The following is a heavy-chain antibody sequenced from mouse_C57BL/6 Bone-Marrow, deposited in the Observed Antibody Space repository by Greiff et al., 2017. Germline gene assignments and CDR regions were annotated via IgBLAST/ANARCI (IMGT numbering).Heavy chain of an antibody. Sequence: VQLQQPGPELVKPGASVKLSCKASGYTFTSYWMHWVKQRPGQGLEWIGNINPSYGGTNYNEKFKSKATLTVDKSSSTAYRQLSSLTSEDSAVYYCARGYYVVRSYGWFAYWGQGTLVTVSA. CDR3: ARGYYVVRSYGWFAY. V-gene: IGHV1-53*01. J-gene: IGHJ3*01. CDR1: GYTFTSYW. CDR2: INPSYGGT. D-gene: IGHD1-1*01.